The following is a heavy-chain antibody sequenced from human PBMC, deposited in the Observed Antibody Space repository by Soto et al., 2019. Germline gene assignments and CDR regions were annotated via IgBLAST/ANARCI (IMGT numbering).Heavy chain of an antibody. D-gene: IGHD3-22*01. Sequence: HPGGSLRLSCTASGFTFGDYAMSWFRQAPGKGLEWVGFIRSKAYGGTTEYAASVKGRSTISRDDSKSIAYLQMNSLKTEDTAVYYCTREGPTYYYDSSGYPIDYWGQGTLVTVSS. CDR2: IRSKAYGGTT. CDR3: TREGPTYYYDSSGYPIDY. J-gene: IGHJ4*02. V-gene: IGHV3-49*03. CDR1: GFTFGDYA.